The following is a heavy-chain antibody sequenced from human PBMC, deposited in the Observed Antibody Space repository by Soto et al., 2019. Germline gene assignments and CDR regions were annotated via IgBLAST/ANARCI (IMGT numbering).Heavy chain of an antibody. D-gene: IGHD6-13*01. J-gene: IGHJ4*02. Sequence: GGSLRLSCAASGFTFSTFGMHWVRQAPGKGLEWVAAMSYDGTKQYYVDSVKGRFTISRDNSRNTLFLQLNSLRDEDTAVYYCAKEYGSTWIDHWGQGT. V-gene: IGHV3-30*18. CDR1: GFTFSTFG. CDR2: MSYDGTKQ. CDR3: AKEYGSTWIDH.